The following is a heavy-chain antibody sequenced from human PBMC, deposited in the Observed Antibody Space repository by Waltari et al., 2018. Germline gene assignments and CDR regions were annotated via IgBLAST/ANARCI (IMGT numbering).Heavy chain of an antibody. CDR3: AKDATIFGFPLYYYGMDV. V-gene: IGHV3-9*01. Sequence: EVQLVESGGGLVQPGRSLRLSCAASGFTFDDYAMHWVRQAPGKGLEWVSGISWNRGSIGYADSVKGRFTISRDNAKNSLYLQMNSLRAEDTALYYCAKDATIFGFPLYYYGMDVWGQGTTVTVSS. CDR1: GFTFDDYA. CDR2: ISWNRGSI. J-gene: IGHJ6*02. D-gene: IGHD3-3*01.